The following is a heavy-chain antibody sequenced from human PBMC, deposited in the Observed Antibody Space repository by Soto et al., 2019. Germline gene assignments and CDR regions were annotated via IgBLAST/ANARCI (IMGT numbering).Heavy chain of an antibody. J-gene: IGHJ5*02. Sequence: QVQLVQSGAEVKKPGASVKVSCKASGYTFTSYGISWVRQAPGQGLEWMGWISGYNGNTNYAQKLQGRATMTTDTSTSPAYMELRSLRSDDTAVYYCARVGFWNNWNIPPLRWFDPWGQGTLVTVSS. CDR3: ARVGFWNNWNIPPLRWFDP. CDR1: GYTFTSYG. V-gene: IGHV1-18*01. CDR2: ISGYNGNT. D-gene: IGHD1-1*01.